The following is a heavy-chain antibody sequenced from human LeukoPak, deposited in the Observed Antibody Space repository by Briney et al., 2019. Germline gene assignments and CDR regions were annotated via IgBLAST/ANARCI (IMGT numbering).Heavy chain of an antibody. CDR3: AREGTAGTNLNWFDP. D-gene: IGHD1-1*01. V-gene: IGHV4-59*01. CDR2: ISYSGSA. J-gene: IGHJ5*02. Sequence: SETPSLTCTVSGGSISSYYWSWIRQPPGKGLEWIGYISYSGSANFNPSLKSRVNISVDTSKNQFSLKLSSVTAADTAVYYCAREGTAGTNLNWFDPWGQGTLVTVSS. CDR1: GGSISSYY.